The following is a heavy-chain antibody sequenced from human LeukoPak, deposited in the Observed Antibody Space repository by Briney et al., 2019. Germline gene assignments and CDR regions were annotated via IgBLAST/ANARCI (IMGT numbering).Heavy chain of an antibody. D-gene: IGHD6-19*01. V-gene: IGHV3-74*01. CDR2: INSDGSST. Sequence: GGSLRLSCAASGFTFSSYWMHWVRQAPGKGLVWVSRINSDGSSTSYADSVKGRFTISRDNAKNTLYLQTNSLRAEDTAVYYCAKTRPSIAVAGPFDYWGQGTLVTVSS. CDR3: AKTRPSIAVAGPFDY. CDR1: GFTFSSYW. J-gene: IGHJ4*02.